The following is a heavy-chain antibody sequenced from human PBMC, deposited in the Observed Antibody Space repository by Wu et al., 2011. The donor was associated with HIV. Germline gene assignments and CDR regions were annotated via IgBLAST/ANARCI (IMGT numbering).Heavy chain of an antibody. Sequence: QVQLVQSGAEVKKPGASVKVSCKASGYTFTNYGISWVRQAPGQGLEWLGWINAYNGKTNYDQKLQGRVIMTSDTSTSTAYMELRSLRSDDTAVYYCARLKEWFGDLLDAVDIWGQGTMVTVSS. V-gene: IGHV1-18*01. CDR3: ARLKEWFGDLLDAVDI. J-gene: IGHJ3*02. D-gene: IGHD3-10*01. CDR1: GYTFTNYG. CDR2: INAYNGKT.